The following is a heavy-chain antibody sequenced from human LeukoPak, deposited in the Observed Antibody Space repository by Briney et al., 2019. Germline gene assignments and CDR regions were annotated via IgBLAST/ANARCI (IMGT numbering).Heavy chain of an antibody. J-gene: IGHJ4*02. CDR2: INHSGST. CDR1: DGSFSGYY. CDR3: ARGLNDSWTGENY. D-gene: IGHD3-3*01. Sequence: PSETLSLTCAVYDGSFSGYYWSWIRQPPGKGLEWIGEINHSGSTNYNPSQKSRDTISLDTSKSQFSLKVRYVTAADTAVYYCARGLNDSWTGENYWGQGTLVTVSS. V-gene: IGHV4-34*01.